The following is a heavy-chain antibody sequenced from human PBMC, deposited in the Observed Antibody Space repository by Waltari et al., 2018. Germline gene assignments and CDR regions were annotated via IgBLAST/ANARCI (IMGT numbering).Heavy chain of an antibody. J-gene: IGHJ5*02. CDR3: ARVHRDIVVVTGGPSVWFDP. D-gene: IGHD2-2*01. Sequence: QVQLVQSGAEVKKPGASVKVSCKASGYTFTGYYMHWVRQAPGQGLEWMGWINPNSGGTNYEQKFQGRVTMTRDTSISTAYMELSRLRSDDTAVYYCARVHRDIVVVTGGPSVWFDPWGQGTLVTVSS. CDR1: GYTFTGYY. V-gene: IGHV1-2*02. CDR2: INPNSGGT.